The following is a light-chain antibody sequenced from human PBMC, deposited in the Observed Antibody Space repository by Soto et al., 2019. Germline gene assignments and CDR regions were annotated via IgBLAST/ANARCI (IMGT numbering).Light chain of an antibody. Sequence: EIVLTQSPATLSLSPGERATLSCRASQSVSSYLAWYQQKPGQAPRLLIYGASTRATGIPARFSGSGSGTEFTLTISGLQSEDFGAYYCQHYSNWPPLTFGGGTKVDIK. CDR1: QSVSSY. CDR2: GAS. J-gene: IGKJ4*01. CDR3: QHYSNWPPLT. V-gene: IGKV3-15*01.